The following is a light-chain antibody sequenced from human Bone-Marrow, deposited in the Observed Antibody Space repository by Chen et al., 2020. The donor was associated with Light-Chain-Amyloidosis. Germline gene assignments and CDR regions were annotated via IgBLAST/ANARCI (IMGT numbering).Light chain of an antibody. CDR2: GSS. J-gene: IGKJ4*01. Sequence: EIVLTQSPGTLSLSPGEGANLSCRASQTISSNYLTWYQQKFGQAPRLLIYGSSSRATGIPDRVTGSGSGTDFTLAINILEPEDFAMYYCQQYGTSPLTFGGGTKVGFK. V-gene: IGKV3-20*01. CDR3: QQYGTSPLT. CDR1: QTISSNY.